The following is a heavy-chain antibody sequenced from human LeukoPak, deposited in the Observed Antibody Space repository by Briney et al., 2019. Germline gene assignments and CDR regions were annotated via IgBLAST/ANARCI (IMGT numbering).Heavy chain of an antibody. CDR2: INPNSGGT. CDR3: ARGKNDYGGKPYFDY. Sequence: VASVKVSCKASGYTFTGYYMHWVRQAPGQGLEWMGWINPNSGGTNYAQKFQGRVTMTRDTSISTAYMELSRLRSDDTAVYYCARGKNDYGGKPYFDYWGQGTLVTVSS. D-gene: IGHD4-23*01. J-gene: IGHJ4*02. CDR1: GYTFTGYY. V-gene: IGHV1-2*02.